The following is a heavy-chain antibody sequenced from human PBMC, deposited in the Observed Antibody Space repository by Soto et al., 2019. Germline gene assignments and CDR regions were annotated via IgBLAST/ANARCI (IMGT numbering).Heavy chain of an antibody. V-gene: IGHV3-30-3*01. J-gene: IGHJ4*02. CDR3: ARDRGRNPAFDY. Sequence: QVQLVESGGGVVQPGRSLRLSCAASGFTFSSYAMHWVRQARGKGLEWVAGISYDGGNKYYADSVKGRFTISRDNSKNTLYLHMNGLRAEDTAVYYCARDRGRNPAFDYWGQGTLVTVSS. D-gene: IGHD4-4*01. CDR1: GFTFSSYA. CDR2: ISYDGGNK.